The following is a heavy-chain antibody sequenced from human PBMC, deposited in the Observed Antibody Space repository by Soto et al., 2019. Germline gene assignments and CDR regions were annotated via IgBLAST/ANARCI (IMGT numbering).Heavy chain of an antibody. CDR3: ARDMTTVTTNWFDL. V-gene: IGHV3-11*06. J-gene: IGHJ5*02. D-gene: IGHD4-17*01. CDR2: ISSSSSYT. Sequence: PGGSLRLSCAASGFTFSDYYMSWIRQAPGKGLEWVSYISSSSSYTNYADSVKGRFTISRDNAKNSLYLQMNSLRAEDTAVYYCARDMTTVTTNWFDLWGQGTLVTVSS. CDR1: GFTFSDYY.